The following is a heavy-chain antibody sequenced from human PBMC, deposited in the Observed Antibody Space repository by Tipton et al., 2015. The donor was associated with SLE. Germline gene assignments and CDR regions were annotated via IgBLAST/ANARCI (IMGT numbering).Heavy chain of an antibody. Sequence: SLRLFCAASGFTFSSYWMSWVRQAPGKGLEWVANIKQDGTEKYYVDSVKGRFTISRDNAKNSLYLQMNSLRGEDTAVYYCAKEGVGFDPWGQGTLVTVSS. D-gene: IGHD3-3*01. V-gene: IGHV3-7*01. CDR3: AKEGVGFDP. CDR1: GFTFSSYW. J-gene: IGHJ5*02. CDR2: IKQDGTEK.